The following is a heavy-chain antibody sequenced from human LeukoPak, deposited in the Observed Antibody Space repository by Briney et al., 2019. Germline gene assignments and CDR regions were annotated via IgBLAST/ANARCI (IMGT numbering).Heavy chain of an antibody. CDR3: AKFRLGYCSSSTCLVFDY. V-gene: IGHV3-30*02. J-gene: IGHJ4*02. Sequence: SGGSLRLSCAASGFTFSSYGMHWVRQAPGKGLEWVAFIRYDGSNKYYADSVKGRFTISRDNSKNTLYLQMNSLRAEDTGVYYCAKFRLGYCSSSTCLVFDYWGQGTLVTVSS. CDR2: IRYDGSNK. D-gene: IGHD2-2*01. CDR1: GFTFSSYG.